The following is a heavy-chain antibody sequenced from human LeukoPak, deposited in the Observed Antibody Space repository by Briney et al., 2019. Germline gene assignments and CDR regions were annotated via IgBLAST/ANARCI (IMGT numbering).Heavy chain of an antibody. CDR1: GFTFSDYS. J-gene: IGHJ4*02. Sequence: QTGGSLRLSCVAAGFTFSDYSMNWVRQAPGKGLEWVAVISYDGSNKYYADSVKGRFTISRDNSKNTLYLQMNSLRAEDTAVYYCARGSWDYFDYWGQGTLVTVSS. V-gene: IGHV3-30*03. CDR2: ISYDGSNK. CDR3: ARGSWDYFDY. D-gene: IGHD1-26*01.